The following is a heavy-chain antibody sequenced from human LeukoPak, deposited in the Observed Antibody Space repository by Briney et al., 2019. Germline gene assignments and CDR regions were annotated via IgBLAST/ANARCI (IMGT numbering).Heavy chain of an antibody. CDR2: ISSGSRYT. CDR3: ATDVRDEYSSGWYPIGY. D-gene: IGHD6-19*01. J-gene: IGHJ4*02. V-gene: IGHV3-21*01. CDR1: GLTFSSFS. Sequence: GGSLRLSCAASGLTFSSFSVNWVRQAPGKGLEWVSSISSGSRYTYYADSVKGRFTISRDNAKNSLYLQMNSLRAEDTAVYYCATDVRDEYSSGWYPIGYWGQGTLVTVSS.